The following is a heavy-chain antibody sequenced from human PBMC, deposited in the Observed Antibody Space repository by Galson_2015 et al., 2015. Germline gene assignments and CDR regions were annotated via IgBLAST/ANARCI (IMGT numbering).Heavy chain of an antibody. CDR1: GFIFNTYA. CDR3: ASPWSRSGGSYIDY. V-gene: IGHV3-30-3*01. J-gene: IGHJ4*02. CDR2: ISYDGIKM. D-gene: IGHD2-15*01. Sequence: SLRLSCAASGFIFNTYAMHWVRQAPGKGLEWVAFISYDGIKMYYTDSVRTRFTISRDNSKNTLYLQMNGLRTEDTAVYYCASPWSRSGGSYIDYWGQGTLVTVSS.